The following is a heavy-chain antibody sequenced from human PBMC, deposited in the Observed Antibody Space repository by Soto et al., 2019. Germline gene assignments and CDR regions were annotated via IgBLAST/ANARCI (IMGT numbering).Heavy chain of an antibody. J-gene: IGHJ6*02. CDR2: VIPIFGTP. D-gene: IGHD2-15*01. V-gene: IGHV1-69*01. CDR3: ARSQGGSSSLDIYYYSYYGMDV. Sequence: QVQLVQSGAEVKKPGSSVKVSCKAPGGTFSTYAISLVRQAPGQGLEWMGGVIPIFGTPKYAQKFQGRVTITADEYTSTGYMELRSLRSEDTAVYYCARSQGGSSSLDIYYYSYYGMDVWGQGTTVNVSS. CDR1: GGTFSTYA.